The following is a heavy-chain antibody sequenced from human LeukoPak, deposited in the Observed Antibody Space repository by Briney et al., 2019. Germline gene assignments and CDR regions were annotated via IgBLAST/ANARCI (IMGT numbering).Heavy chain of an antibody. J-gene: IGHJ6*03. Sequence: GASVKVSCKASGYTFTSYDINWVRQATGQGLEWMGWMNPNSGNTGYAQKFQGRVTMTRNTSISTAYMELSSLRSEDTAVYHCARTGGYSSSWYVSYYYYYYMDVWGKGTTVTVSS. CDR2: MNPNSGNT. CDR1: GYTFTSYD. V-gene: IGHV1-8*01. D-gene: IGHD6-13*01. CDR3: ARTGGYSSSWYVSYYYYYYMDV.